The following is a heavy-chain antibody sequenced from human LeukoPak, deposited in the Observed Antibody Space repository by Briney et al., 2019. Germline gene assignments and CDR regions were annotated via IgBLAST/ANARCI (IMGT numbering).Heavy chain of an antibody. D-gene: IGHD3-10*01. CDR3: ARVGSRGVIITRRALDY. V-gene: IGHV4-34*01. J-gene: IGHJ4*02. Sequence: SETLSLTCAVYGGSFSGYYWTWIRQPPGKGLEWIGEINHSGSTNYNPSLKSRVTISVDTSKNQFSLKLSSVTAADTAAYYCARVGSRGVIITRRALDYWGQGTLVTVSS. CDR2: INHSGST. CDR1: GGSFSGYY.